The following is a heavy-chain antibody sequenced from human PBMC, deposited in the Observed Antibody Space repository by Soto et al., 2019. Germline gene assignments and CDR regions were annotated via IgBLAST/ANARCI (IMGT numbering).Heavy chain of an antibody. CDR1: GFTVSSNY. V-gene: IGHV3-66*01. CDR2: IYSGGST. Sequence: EVQLVESGGGLVQPGGSLRLSCAASGFTVSSNYMSWVRQAPGKGLEWVSVIYSGGSTYYADSVKGRFTISRDNSKNTLYLQMNSLRAEDTAVYYCARARGYYGSGSYYILHYYYGMDVWGQGTTVTVSS. CDR3: ARARGYYGSGSYYILHYYYGMDV. J-gene: IGHJ6*02. D-gene: IGHD3-10*01.